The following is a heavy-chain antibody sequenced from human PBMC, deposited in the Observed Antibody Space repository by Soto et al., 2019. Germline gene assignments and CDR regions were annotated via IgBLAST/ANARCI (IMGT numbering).Heavy chain of an antibody. Sequence: PSETLSLTCSVSGGSISSSSYFWGWIRQPPGKGLEWIGSIYYSGSTYYNPSLKSRVTVSVDTSKNQFSLKLSSVTAADTAVYYCARHPSDFWFDPWRQGTLVTVSS. J-gene: IGHJ5*02. D-gene: IGHD2-21*02. V-gene: IGHV4-39*01. CDR1: GGSISSSSYF. CDR3: ARHPSDFWFDP. CDR2: IYYSGST.